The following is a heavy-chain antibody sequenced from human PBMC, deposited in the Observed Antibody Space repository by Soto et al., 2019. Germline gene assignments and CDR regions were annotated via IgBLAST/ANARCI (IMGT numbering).Heavy chain of an antibody. J-gene: IGHJ2*01. D-gene: IGHD1-26*01. CDR3: ARGGSLYWYFDL. CDR2: INAGNGNT. Sequence: QVQLVQSGAAVKKPGASVKVSCKASGYTFTSYAMHWVRQAPGQRLEWMGWINAGNGNTKYSQKFQGRVTITGDTSASTAYMELSSLRSEDTAVYYCARGGSLYWYFDLWGRGTLVTVSS. V-gene: IGHV1-3*01. CDR1: GYTFTSYA.